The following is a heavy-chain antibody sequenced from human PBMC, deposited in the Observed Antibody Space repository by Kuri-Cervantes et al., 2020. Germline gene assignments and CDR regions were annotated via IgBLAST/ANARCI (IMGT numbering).Heavy chain of an antibody. J-gene: IGHJ4*02. Sequence: GGSLRLSCAASGFTFSSYWMHWVRQAPGKGLEWVAVISYDGSNKYYADSVKGRFTISRDNSKNTLYLQMNSLRAEDTAVYYCARDDYDSFDYWGQGTLVTVSS. V-gene: IGHV3-30-3*01. CDR1: GFTFSSYW. CDR2: ISYDGSNK. D-gene: IGHD3-22*01. CDR3: ARDDYDSFDY.